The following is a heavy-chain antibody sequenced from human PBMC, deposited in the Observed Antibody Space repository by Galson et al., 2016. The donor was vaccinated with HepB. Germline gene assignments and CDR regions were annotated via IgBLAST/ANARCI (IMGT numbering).Heavy chain of an antibody. J-gene: IGHJ6*02. D-gene: IGHD5-18*01. CDR2: ISSSSSYI. CDR3: ARDLEDTATGVNYYYYGMDV. V-gene: IGHV3-21*01. CDR1: GFTFSSYS. Sequence: SLRLSCAASGFTFSSYSMNWVRQAPGKGLEWVSSISSSSSYIYYADSVQGRFTIPRENAKNSLYLQMNSLRAEDTAVYYCARDLEDTATGVNYYYYGMDVWGQGTTVTVSS.